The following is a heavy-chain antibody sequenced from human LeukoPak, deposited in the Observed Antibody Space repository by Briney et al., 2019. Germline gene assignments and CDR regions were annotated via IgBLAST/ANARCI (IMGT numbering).Heavy chain of an antibody. D-gene: IGHD5-24*01. Sequence: GGSLRLSCAASGFMFSSNWMSWVRLAPGKGLEWVANIKEDGTETYVDSVKGRFTISRDNAKNSLYLQMNSLRVEDTAVYYCAKEGRSLQTYWRQGTLVTVSS. V-gene: IGHV3-7*03. CDR3: AKEGRSLQTY. J-gene: IGHJ4*02. CDR1: GFMFSSNW. CDR2: IKEDGTE.